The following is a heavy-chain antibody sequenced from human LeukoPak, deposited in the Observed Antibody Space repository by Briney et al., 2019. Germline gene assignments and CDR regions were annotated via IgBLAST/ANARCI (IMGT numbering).Heavy chain of an antibody. V-gene: IGHV4-59*08. CDR3: ARHDGVGGYYYGMDV. CDR1: GGSISSYY. D-gene: IGHD1-26*01. Sequence: SETLSLTCTVSGGSISSYYWSWIRQPPGKGLEWIGYIYHTGSTSYHPSLNSRVTISVDTSENQFSLKLRSVTAADTAVYYCARHDGVGGYYYGMDVWGQGTTVTVSS. CDR2: IYHTGST. J-gene: IGHJ6*02.